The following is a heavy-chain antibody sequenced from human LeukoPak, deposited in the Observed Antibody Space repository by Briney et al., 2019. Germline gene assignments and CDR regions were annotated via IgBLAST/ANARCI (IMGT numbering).Heavy chain of an antibody. CDR1: GYSFTTYG. D-gene: IGHD6-19*01. Sequence: GASVKVSCKTSGYSFTTYGISWVRQAPGQGLEWMGIINPSGGSTSYAQKFQGRVTMTRDMSTSTVYMELSSLRSEDTAVYYCARGGSGWTWGQGTLVTVSS. CDR2: INPSGGST. V-gene: IGHV1-46*01. CDR3: ARGGSGWT. J-gene: IGHJ5*02.